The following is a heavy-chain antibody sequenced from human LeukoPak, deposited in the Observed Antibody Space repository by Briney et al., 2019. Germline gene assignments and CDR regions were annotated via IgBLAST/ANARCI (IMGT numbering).Heavy chain of an antibody. CDR1: GGTFSSYA. CDR2: IIPIFGTA. D-gene: IGHD3-22*01. J-gene: IGHJ3*02. Sequence: SVKVSCKASGGTFSSYAISWVRQAPGHGLEWMGGIIPIFGTANYAQKFQGRVTITTDESTSTAYMELSSLRSEDTAVYYCAIGSIYDSSVPGAFDIWGQGTMVTVSS. V-gene: IGHV1-69*05. CDR3: AIGSIYDSSVPGAFDI.